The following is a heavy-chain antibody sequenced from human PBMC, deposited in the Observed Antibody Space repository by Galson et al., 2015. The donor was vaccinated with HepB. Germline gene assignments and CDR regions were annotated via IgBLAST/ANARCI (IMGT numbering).Heavy chain of an antibody. D-gene: IGHD5-18*01. J-gene: IGHJ4*02. Sequence: QSGAEVKKPGESLRISCKGSGYSFTSYWISWVRQMPGKGLEWMGRIDPSDSYTNYSPSFQGHVTISADKSISTAYLQWSSLKASDTAMYYCASDHLTKHGYSYGLFDYWGQGTLVTVSS. CDR3: ASDHLTKHGYSYGLFDY. CDR2: IDPSDSYT. CDR1: GYSFTSYW. V-gene: IGHV5-10-1*01.